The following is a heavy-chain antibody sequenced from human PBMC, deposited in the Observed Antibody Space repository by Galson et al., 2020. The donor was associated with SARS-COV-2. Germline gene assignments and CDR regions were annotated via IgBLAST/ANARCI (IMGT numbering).Heavy chain of an antibody. D-gene: IGHD1-26*01. CDR3: AEDRRVGASDSFDT. V-gene: IGHV1-18*01. CDR1: GYTFSIYG. J-gene: IGHJ4*02. CDR2: ISAYNGYT. Sequence: ASVKVSCKTSGYTFSIYGIHWVRQAPGQGLEWMGCISAYNGYTDYAPRFQGRVTMTTDTSTSTAYMELRSLRSDDTAVYYCAEDRRVGASDSFDTWGQGTLVAVSS.